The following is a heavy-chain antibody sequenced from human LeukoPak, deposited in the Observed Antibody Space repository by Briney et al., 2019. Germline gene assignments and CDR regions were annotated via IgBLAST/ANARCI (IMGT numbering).Heavy chain of an antibody. D-gene: IGHD3-9*01. CDR1: GFTFSSYG. CDR2: ISYDGSNK. V-gene: IGHV3-30*18. Sequence: GGSLRLSCAASGFTFSSYGMHWVRQAPGKGLEWVAVISYDGSNKYYADYVKGRFTISRDNSKNTLYLQMNSLRAEDTAVYYCAKDWVSGPLSRDILTGYYGLGDYWGQGTLVTVSS. J-gene: IGHJ4*02. CDR3: AKDWVSGPLSRDILTGYYGLGDY.